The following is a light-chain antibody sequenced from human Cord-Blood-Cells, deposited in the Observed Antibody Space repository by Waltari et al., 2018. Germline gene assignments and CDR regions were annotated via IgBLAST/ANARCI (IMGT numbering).Light chain of an antibody. Sequence: QSVLTQPPSVSGAPGQRVTISCTGSSTNIGAGYDVHWYQQLPGTAPKLLIEGNSNRPSGVPYRFSGSKSGTSASLAITGLQAEDEADYYCQSYDSSLSGSVFVGGTKLTVL. CDR1: STNIGAGYD. CDR2: GNS. J-gene: IGLJ3*02. V-gene: IGLV1-40*01. CDR3: QSYDSSLSGSV.